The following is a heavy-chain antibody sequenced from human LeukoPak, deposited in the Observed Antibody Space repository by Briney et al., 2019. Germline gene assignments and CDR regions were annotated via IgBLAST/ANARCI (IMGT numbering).Heavy chain of an antibody. V-gene: IGHV6-1*01. CDR1: GDSVSSNSAA. CDR3: ARIVGGSQDF. D-gene: IGHD3-16*02. Sequence: SQTLSRTCAISGDSVSSNSAAWNWIRQSPSRGLEWLGRTYHRSRWYNDYAVSVRSRITINPDTSKNQFSLQLKSVTPEDTAVYYCARIVGGSQDFWGQGTLVTVSS. CDR2: TYHRSRWYN. J-gene: IGHJ4*02.